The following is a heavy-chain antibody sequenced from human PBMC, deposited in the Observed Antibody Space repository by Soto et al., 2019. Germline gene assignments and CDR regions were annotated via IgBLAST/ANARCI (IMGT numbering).Heavy chain of an antibody. V-gene: IGHV1-18*04. CDR2: ISAYNGNT. CDR3: ARKYSSSWYYYYGMDV. Sequence: GASVKVSCKASGYTFISYGISWVRQAPGQGLEWMGWISAYNGNTNYAQKLQGRVTMTTDTSTSTAYMELRSLRSDDTAVYYCARKYSSSWYYYYGMDVWGQGTTVTVSS. D-gene: IGHD6-13*01. J-gene: IGHJ6*02. CDR1: GYTFISYG.